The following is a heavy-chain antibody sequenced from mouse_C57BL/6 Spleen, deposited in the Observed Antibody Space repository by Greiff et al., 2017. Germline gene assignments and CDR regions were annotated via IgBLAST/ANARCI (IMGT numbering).Heavy chain of an antibody. J-gene: IGHJ4*01. CDR2: ISDGGSYT. V-gene: IGHV5-4*01. Sequence: EVQRVESGGGLVKPGGSLKLSCAASGFTFSSYAMSWVRQTPEKRLEWVATISDGGSYTYYPDNVKGRFTISRDNAKNNLYLQMSHLKSEDTAMYYCARDSSGYAMDYWGQGTSVTVSS. CDR1: GFTFSSYA. D-gene: IGHD3-2*02. CDR3: ARDSSGYAMDY.